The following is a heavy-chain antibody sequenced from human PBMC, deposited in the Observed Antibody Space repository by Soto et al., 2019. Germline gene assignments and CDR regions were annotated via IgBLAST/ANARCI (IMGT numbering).Heavy chain of an antibody. Sequence: GCLVLSCAASGFTVSIYGMPWVRQAPGKGLEWVAVISYDGSNKYYADSVKGRFTISRDNSKNTLYLQMNSLIAEDTAVYYCAKVANGFWSGSPSLRQAPEDWGQGTLVTVYS. J-gene: IGHJ4*02. V-gene: IGHV3-30*18. D-gene: IGHD3-3*01. CDR1: GFTVSIYG. CDR3: AKVANGFWSGSPSLRQAPED. CDR2: ISYDGSNK.